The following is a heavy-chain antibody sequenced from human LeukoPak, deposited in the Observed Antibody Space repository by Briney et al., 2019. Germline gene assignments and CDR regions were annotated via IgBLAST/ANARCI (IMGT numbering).Heavy chain of an antibody. CDR3: ARVDNPGAEYLRH. V-gene: IGHV4-34*01. J-gene: IGHJ1*01. Sequence: SETLSLTCAVYGESFSGYFWTWIRQPPGKGLECLGEINDSGSTNYNPSLKSRVTISVDTPKNQCSLRLTSVTAADSAVYYCARVDNPGAEYLRHWGRGTLVTVSS. CDR1: GESFSGYF. CDR2: INDSGST. D-gene: IGHD1-14*01.